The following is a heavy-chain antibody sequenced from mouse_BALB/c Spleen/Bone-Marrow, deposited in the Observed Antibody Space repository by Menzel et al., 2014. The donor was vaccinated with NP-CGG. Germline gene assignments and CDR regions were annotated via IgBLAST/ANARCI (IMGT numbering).Heavy chain of an antibody. D-gene: IGHD1-2*01. CDR1: GYSITSGYS. CDR3: ARWNGYYAMDY. Sequence: EVKVVDSGPALVKPSQSLSLTCTVTGYSITSGYSWHWIRQFPGNPLEWMGYIHYSGGTNYNPSLKSRISITRDTSKNQFFLQLNSVTTEDTATYYCARWNGYYAMDYWGQGTSVTVSS. CDR2: IHYSGGT. J-gene: IGHJ4*01. V-gene: IGHV3-1*02.